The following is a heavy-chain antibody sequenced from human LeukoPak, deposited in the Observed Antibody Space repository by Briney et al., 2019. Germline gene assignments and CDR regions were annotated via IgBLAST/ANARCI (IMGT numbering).Heavy chain of an antibody. V-gene: IGHV3-7*01. CDR3: ARDVVGSLDY. CDR1: GFTFSTYW. CDR2: IKGDESAK. Sequence: PGGSLRLSCAASGFTFSTYWMAWVRQAPGKWLEWVANIKGDESAKHQADSVKGRFTISRDNVQNSVYLQMSSLRGEDTAVYYCARDVVGSLDYWGQGTLVTVSS. D-gene: IGHD1-26*01. J-gene: IGHJ4*02.